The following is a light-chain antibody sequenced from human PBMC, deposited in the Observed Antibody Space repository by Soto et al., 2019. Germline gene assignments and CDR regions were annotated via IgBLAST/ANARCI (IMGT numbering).Light chain of an antibody. CDR2: AAS. V-gene: IGKV1-39*01. CDR3: RQTYSTPQS. CDR1: QSISSW. J-gene: IGKJ1*01. Sequence: DIQMTQSPSTLSASVGDKVTITCRASQSISSWLAWYQQKPGKAPKILIYAASSLKSGVPSRFSGSGFGTDFTLTISSLQPEDFATYYCRQTYSTPQSFGQGTKVDIK.